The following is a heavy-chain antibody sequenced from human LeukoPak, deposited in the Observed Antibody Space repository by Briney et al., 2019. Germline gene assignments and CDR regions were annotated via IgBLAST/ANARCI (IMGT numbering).Heavy chain of an antibody. CDR2: TNYSGTT. CDR1: GGSITSYH. Sequence: SETLSLTCTVSGGSITSYHWSWIRQSPGKGLEWIGYTNYSGTTNYNPTLKSRATMSVDTSKKQFSLRLISVTAADTAVYYCAKQVVVIHFDYWGQGTLVTVSS. J-gene: IGHJ4*02. CDR3: AKQVVVIHFDY. V-gene: IGHV4-59*01. D-gene: IGHD3-22*01.